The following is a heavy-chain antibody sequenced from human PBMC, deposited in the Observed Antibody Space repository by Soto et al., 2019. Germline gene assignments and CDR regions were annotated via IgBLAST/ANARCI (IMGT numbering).Heavy chain of an antibody. CDR2: ISAYNGNT. CDR1: GYTFTSYG. D-gene: IGHD3-22*01. V-gene: IGHV1-18*01. CDR3: AREGGYYDSSGSLGPDY. J-gene: IGHJ4*02. Sequence: GASVKVSGKASGYTFTSYGISWVRQAPGQGLEWMGWISAYNGNTNYAQKLQGRVTMTTDTSTSTAYMELRSLRSDDTAVYYCAREGGYYDSSGSLGPDYWGRGTLVTVSS.